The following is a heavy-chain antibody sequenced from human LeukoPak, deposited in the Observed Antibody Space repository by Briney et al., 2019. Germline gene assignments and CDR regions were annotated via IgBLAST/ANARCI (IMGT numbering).Heavy chain of an antibody. CDR2: IYYSGST. CDR3: AREYYYDSSGYYPPHAFDI. J-gene: IGHJ3*02. D-gene: IGHD3-22*01. V-gene: IGHV4-59*01. Sequence: PSETLSLTCTVSGGSISTYYWSWIRQPPGKALVWIGYIYYSGSTNYNPSLKSRVTISVDTSKKQFSLKLSSVTAADTAVYYCAREYYYDSSGYYPPHAFDIWGQGTMVTVSS. CDR1: GGSISTYY.